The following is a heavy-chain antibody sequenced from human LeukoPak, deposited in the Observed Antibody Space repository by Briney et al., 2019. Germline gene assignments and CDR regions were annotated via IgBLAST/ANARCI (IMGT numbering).Heavy chain of an antibody. CDR1: GFTFSSYA. D-gene: IGHD1-26*01. J-gene: IGHJ3*02. CDR3: AKVSQIVGDAFDI. CDR2: ISGSGGST. V-gene: IGHV3-23*01. Sequence: GGSLRLSCAASGFTFSSYAMSWVRQAPGKGLGWVSAISGSGGSTYCADSVKGRFTISRDNSKNTLYLQMNSLRAEDTAVYYCAKVSQIVGDAFDIWGQGTMVTVSS.